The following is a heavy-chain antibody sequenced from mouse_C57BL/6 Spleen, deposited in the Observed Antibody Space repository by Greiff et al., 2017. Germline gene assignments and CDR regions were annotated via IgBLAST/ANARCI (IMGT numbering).Heavy chain of an antibody. J-gene: IGHJ4*01. V-gene: IGHV1-59*01. CDR1: GYTFTSYW. CDR2: IDPSDSYT. D-gene: IGHD4-1*01. CDR3: ARGLGNDYAMDY. Sequence: QVQLQQPGAELVRPGTSVKLSCKASGYTFTSYWMHWVKQRPGQGLEWIGVIDPSDSYTNYNQKFQGKATLTVDTSSSTAYMQISSLTSADSAVYFCARGLGNDYAMDYWGQGTSVTVSS.